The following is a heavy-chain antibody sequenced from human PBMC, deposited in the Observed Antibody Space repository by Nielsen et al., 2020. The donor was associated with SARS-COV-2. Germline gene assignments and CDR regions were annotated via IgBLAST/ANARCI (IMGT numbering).Heavy chain of an antibody. V-gene: IGHV3-66*01. J-gene: IGHJ6*03. Sequence: GESLKISCAASGFTVSSNYMSWVRQAPGKGLEWVSVIYSGGSTYYADSVKGRFTISRDNSKNTLYLQMNSLRAEDTAVYYCARDRFEAAAGTPAYYYYYMDVWGKGTTVTVSS. CDR3: ARDRFEAAAGTPAYYYYYMDV. CDR2: IYSGGST. D-gene: IGHD6-13*01. CDR1: GFTVSSNY.